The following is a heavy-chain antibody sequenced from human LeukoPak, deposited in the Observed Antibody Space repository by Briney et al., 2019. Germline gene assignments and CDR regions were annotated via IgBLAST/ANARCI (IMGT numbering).Heavy chain of an antibody. V-gene: IGHV3-7*03. CDR3: ARERGYSNPLGY. CDR2: IKQDGSER. D-gene: IGHD4-11*01. CDR1: GFTFSSYS. J-gene: IGHJ4*02. Sequence: GGSLRLSCAASGFTFSSYSMNWVRQAPGKGLEWVANIKQDGSERYYVDSVKGRFTISRDNAKNSLYLQMNSLRAEDTAVYYCARERGYSNPLGYWGQGTLVTVSS.